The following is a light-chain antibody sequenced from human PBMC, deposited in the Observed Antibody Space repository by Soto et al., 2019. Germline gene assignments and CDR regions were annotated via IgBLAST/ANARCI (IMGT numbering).Light chain of an antibody. CDR1: TSNIGSNS. Sequence: QSVLTQPPSASGTPGQRVTISCSGSTSNIGSNSVNWYQQVPGAAPRLLIDSNNQRPSGVPDRLSASKSGTSASLAISGLQSDDEAYYYCASWDDSLKGWVFGGGTKLTVL. CDR2: SNN. CDR3: ASWDDSLKGWV. V-gene: IGLV1-44*01. J-gene: IGLJ3*02.